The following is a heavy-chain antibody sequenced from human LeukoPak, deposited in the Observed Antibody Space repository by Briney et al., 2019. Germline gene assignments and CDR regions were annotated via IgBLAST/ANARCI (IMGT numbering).Heavy chain of an antibody. Sequence: SETLSLTCTVSGGSISTSSYYWGWIRQPPGKGLEWIGTIYFTGSTYYNPSLKSRVTISVDTSKNQFSLKLSSVTAADTAVYYCARGGVLKSVDYWGQGTLVTVSS. CDR3: ARGGVLKSVDY. V-gene: IGHV4-39*07. CDR2: IYFTGST. J-gene: IGHJ4*02. CDR1: GGSISTSSYY. D-gene: IGHD3-16*01.